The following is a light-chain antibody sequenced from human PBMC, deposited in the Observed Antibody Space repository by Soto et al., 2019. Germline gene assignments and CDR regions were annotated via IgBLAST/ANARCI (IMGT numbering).Light chain of an antibody. CDR1: SSNIGSNY. V-gene: IGLV1-47*01. CDR3: AAWDDSLSGVV. CDR2: RNN. Sequence: QSALTQPPSASGTPGQRVIISCSGSSSNIGSNYVYWYQQLPGTAPKLLIYRNNQRPSGVPDRFSGSKSGTSASLAISGLRSEDEADYYCAAWDDSLSGVVFGGGTQLTVL. J-gene: IGLJ2*01.